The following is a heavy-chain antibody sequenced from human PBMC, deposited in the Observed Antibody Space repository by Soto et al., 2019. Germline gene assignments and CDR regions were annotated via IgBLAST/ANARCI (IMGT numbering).Heavy chain of an antibody. D-gene: IGHD2-15*01. Sequence: QVHLVESGGGGVQPGRSKRLSCVVSGFTFNDYAIHWVRQAPGKGLEWVAVISFDGNNKFYADSVKGRFTIYRDRSKTTAYLQMNNLRAEDTAVYYCARDHWDCSGGGCNPHQLNFFAMDVWGQGTTVTVSS. CDR1: GFTFNDYA. V-gene: IGHV3-30*03. J-gene: IGHJ6*02. CDR2: ISFDGNNK. CDR3: ARDHWDCSGGGCNPHQLNFFAMDV.